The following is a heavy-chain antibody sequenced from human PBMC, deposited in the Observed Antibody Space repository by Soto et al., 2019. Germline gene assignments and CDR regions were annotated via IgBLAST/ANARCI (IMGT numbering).Heavy chain of an antibody. J-gene: IGHJ6*02. CDR2: ISSSSSYI. CDR3: TYCSSTSCYPFSYYYGMDV. D-gene: IGHD2-2*01. Sequence: KPGGSLRLSCAASGFTFSSYSMNWVRQAPGKGLEWVSSISSSSSYIYYADSVKGRFTISRDNAKNSLYLQMNSLRAEDTAVYYCTYCSSTSCYPFSYYYGMDVRGQGTTVTVSS. CDR1: GFTFSSYS. V-gene: IGHV3-21*01.